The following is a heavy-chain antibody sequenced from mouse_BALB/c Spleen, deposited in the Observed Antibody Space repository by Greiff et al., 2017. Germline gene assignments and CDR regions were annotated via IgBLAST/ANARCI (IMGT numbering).Heavy chain of an antibody. D-gene: IGHD1-1*01. CDR2: IWAGGST. CDR1: GFSLTSYG. V-gene: IGHV2-9*02. CDR3: ATNYYGRGCCAMDY. Sequence: VQRVESGPGLVAPSQSLSITCTVSGFSLTSYGVHWVRQPPGKGLEWLGVIWAGGSTNYNSALMSRLSISKDNSKSQVFLKMNSLQTDDTAMYYCATNYYGRGCCAMDYWGQGTSVTVSA. J-gene: IGHJ4*01.